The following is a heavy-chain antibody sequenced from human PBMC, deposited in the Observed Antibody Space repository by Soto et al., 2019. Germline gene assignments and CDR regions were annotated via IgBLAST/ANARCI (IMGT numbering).Heavy chain of an antibody. V-gene: IGHV1-3*01. CDR3: ARELQGLYYFDY. D-gene: IGHD4-4*01. J-gene: IGHJ4*02. Sequence: DAVKVSCKAFEYTFTSYTMPWVRQAPGQRLEWMGWINGGNGNTKYSQKFQGRVTITRTTSASTAYMELSSLRSDDTAVYYCARELQGLYYFDYWGQGTLVTVSS. CDR1: EYTFTSYT. CDR2: INGGNGNT.